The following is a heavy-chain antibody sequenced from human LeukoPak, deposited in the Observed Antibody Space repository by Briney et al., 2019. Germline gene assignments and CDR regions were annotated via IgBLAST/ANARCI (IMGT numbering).Heavy chain of an antibody. J-gene: IGHJ4*02. V-gene: IGHV5-51*01. CDR1: GSRFTSYW. CDR2: IHPGDSDT. D-gene: IGHD3-22*01. Sequence: GGSLKISCKGSGSRFTSYWIGWVRQMPGKGLEWMGIIHPGDSDTRYSPSFQGQVTISADKSISTAYLQWSSLKASDTAMYYCARPTNYYDSSGPWDYFDYWGQGTLVTVSS. CDR3: ARPTNYYDSSGPWDYFDY.